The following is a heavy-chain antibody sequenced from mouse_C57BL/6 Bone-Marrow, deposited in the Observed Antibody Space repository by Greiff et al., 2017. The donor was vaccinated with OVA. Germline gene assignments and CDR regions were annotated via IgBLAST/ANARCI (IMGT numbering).Heavy chain of an antibody. V-gene: IGHV5-9-1*02. CDR3: TSLIDAMDY. Sequence: EVQRVESGEGLVKPGGSLKLSCAASGFTFSSYAMSWVRQTPEKRLEWVAYISSGGDYIYYADTVKGRFTISRDNARNTLYLLMSSLKSEDTAMYYCTSLIDAMDYWGRGTAVTVSS. J-gene: IGHJ4*01. CDR1: GFTFSSYA. CDR2: ISSGGDYI.